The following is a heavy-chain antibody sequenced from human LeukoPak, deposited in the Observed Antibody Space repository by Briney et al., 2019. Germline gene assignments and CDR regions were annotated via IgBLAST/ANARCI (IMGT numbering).Heavy chain of an antibody. Sequence: GGSLRLSCAASGFTFSSYWISWVRQAPGKGLEWVANIKQDGSEKYYVDSVRGRFTISRDNAKNSLYLQMNSLRAEDTAVYYCARGTIAAAGYYYFDYWGQGTQVTVSS. D-gene: IGHD6-13*01. CDR3: ARGTIAAAGYYYFDY. J-gene: IGHJ4*02. CDR2: IKQDGSEK. CDR1: GFTFSSYW. V-gene: IGHV3-7*04.